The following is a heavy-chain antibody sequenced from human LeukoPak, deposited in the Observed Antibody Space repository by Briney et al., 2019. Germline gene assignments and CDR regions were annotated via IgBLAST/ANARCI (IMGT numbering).Heavy chain of an antibody. D-gene: IGHD4-17*01. J-gene: IGHJ4*02. CDR2: FDPEDGET. CDR1: GYTLTELS. V-gene: IGHV1-24*01. CDR3: ASVVSYGAPFDY. Sequence: ASVKVSCKVSGYTLTELSMHWVRQAPGKGLEWMGGFDPEDGETIYAQKFQGRVTMTEDTSPDTAYMELSSLRSEDTAVYYCASVVSYGAPFDYWGQGTLVTVSS.